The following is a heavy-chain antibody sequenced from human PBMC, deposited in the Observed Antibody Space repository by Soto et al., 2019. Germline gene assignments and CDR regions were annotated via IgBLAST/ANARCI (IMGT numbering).Heavy chain of an antibody. D-gene: IGHD6-19*01. CDR2: IAPGDSYS. CDR3: ATMSSGWSY. V-gene: IGHV5-10-1*01. Sequence: VESLNISCTTSGYSFTSYDITWVRQMPGKGLECMGTIAPGDSYSNYNPSFQGHVTISADNSISTAYLQWSSLKASDTGIYYCATMSSGWSYWGQGTQVTVSS. J-gene: IGHJ4*02. CDR1: GYSFTSYD.